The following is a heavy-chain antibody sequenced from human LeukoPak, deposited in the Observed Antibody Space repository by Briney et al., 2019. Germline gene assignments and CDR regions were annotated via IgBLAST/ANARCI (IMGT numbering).Heavy chain of an antibody. D-gene: IGHD6-13*01. CDR1: GFTFSNYA. CDR3: AKAPAAIAAAGTYFQH. V-gene: IGHV3-30*04. J-gene: IGHJ1*01. CDR2: ISYDGSNK. Sequence: GGSLRLSCAASGFTFSNYAMHWVRQAPGKGLEWVAVISYDGSNKYYADSVRGRFTISRDNSKNTLYLQMNSLRAEDTAVYYCAKAPAAIAAAGTYFQHWGQGTLVTVSS.